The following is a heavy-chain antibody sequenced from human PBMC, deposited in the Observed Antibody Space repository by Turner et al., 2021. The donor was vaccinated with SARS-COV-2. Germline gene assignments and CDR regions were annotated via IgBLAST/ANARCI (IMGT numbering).Heavy chain of an antibody. J-gene: IGHJ5*02. D-gene: IGHD3-16*01. V-gene: IGHV4-39*01. CDR1: GCSISSSSYY. Sequence: QLLLQESAPVLVQPSAPLSLTCTVSGCSISSSSYYWGWLRQPPGEGLGWIGSIYYSGSTYYNPSLKSRVTISVDTSKNQFSLKLSFVTAADTAVYYCERGRIMIMFGGVFPNWFDPWGQGTLVTVSS. CDR3: ERGRIMIMFGGVFPNWFDP. CDR2: IYYSGST.